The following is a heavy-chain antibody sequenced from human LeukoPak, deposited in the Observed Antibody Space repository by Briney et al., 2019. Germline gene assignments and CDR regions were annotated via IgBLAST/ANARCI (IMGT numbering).Heavy chain of an antibody. CDR1: GFTFRNAW. J-gene: IGHJ4*02. D-gene: IGHD1-1*01. Sequence: PGGSLRLSCAASGFTFRNAWMSWVRQAPGKGREWVGRIKSKTDGGTTDYAAPVKGRFTISRDDSKNTQYLLMNSLKTEDISVYYCTTVTTLEPFDYWGQGTLVTVSS. V-gene: IGHV3-15*01. CDR2: IKSKTDGGTT. CDR3: TTVTTLEPFDY.